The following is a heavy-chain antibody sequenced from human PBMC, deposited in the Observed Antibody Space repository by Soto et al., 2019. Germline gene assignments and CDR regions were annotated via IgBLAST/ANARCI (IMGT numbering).Heavy chain of an antibody. CDR1: GYSFTGYY. CDR3: ARGDYGTGGYPFPYFDY. Sequence: GASVKVSCKASGYSFTGYYIHWVRQAPGQGLEWMGWINPDSGATNYEQNFQGRVTLTSDTSISTASMDLTSLTSDDTAVYYCARGDYGTGGYPFPYFDYWGQGTLVTVSS. V-gene: IGHV1-2*02. J-gene: IGHJ4*02. CDR2: INPDSGAT. D-gene: IGHD2-8*02.